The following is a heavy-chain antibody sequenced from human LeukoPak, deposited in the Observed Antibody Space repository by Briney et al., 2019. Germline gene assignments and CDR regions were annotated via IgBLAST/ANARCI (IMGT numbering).Heavy chain of an antibody. D-gene: IGHD3-3*01. Sequence: PSETLSLTCAVYGGSFSGYYWSWIRQPPRKGLEWMGEINHSGSTNYNPSLKSRVTISVDTSKNQFSLKLSSVTAADTAVYYCARGGPRDYDFLSGYSTFDYWGQGTLVTVSS. V-gene: IGHV4-34*01. CDR2: INHSGST. CDR3: ARGGPRDYDFLSGYSTFDY. CDR1: GGSFSGYY. J-gene: IGHJ4*02.